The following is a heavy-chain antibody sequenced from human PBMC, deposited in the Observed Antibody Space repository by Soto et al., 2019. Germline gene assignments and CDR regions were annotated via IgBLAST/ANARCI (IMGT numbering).Heavy chain of an antibody. Sequence: EVQLVQSGAEVKKPGESLRLSCQGSGYRFINYWISWVRQVPGKGLEWVGRIDPSDSYTVYSPSFQGHVTISIDTAINTAFLEWRSLQASDTAMYYCVRHGNGTPFYFDFWGRGTLVPVSS. V-gene: IGHV5-10-1*03. D-gene: IGHD1-1*01. CDR1: GYRFINYW. CDR3: VRHGNGTPFYFDF. CDR2: IDPSDSYT. J-gene: IGHJ4*02.